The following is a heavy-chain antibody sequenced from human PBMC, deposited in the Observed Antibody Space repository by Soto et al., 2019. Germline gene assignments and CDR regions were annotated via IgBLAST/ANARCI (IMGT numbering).Heavy chain of an antibody. J-gene: IGHJ6*02. V-gene: IGHV4-59*12. Sequence: PSETLSLTCTVSGGSISSYYWSWIRQPPGKGLEWIGYIYYSGSTNYNPSLKSRVTISVDKSKNQFSLKLSSVTAADTAVYYCARERPLGYGIDVWGQGTTVPVSS. CDR3: ARERPLGYGIDV. CDR2: IYYSGST. CDR1: GGSISSYY. D-gene: IGHD6-6*01.